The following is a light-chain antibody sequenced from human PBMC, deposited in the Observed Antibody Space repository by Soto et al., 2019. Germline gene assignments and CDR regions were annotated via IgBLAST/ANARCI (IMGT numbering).Light chain of an antibody. CDR3: QQRHTGPIT. CDR2: HTY. J-gene: IGKJ5*01. V-gene: IGKV3-11*01. Sequence: PGERATLSCRASQSFRGLLAWFHHKPGQAHRLLIYHTYNRATGIPPRFSGSGSGTGFTLTISSQVPEYTAVYDCQQRHTGPITIGHGTLL. CDR1: QSFRGL.